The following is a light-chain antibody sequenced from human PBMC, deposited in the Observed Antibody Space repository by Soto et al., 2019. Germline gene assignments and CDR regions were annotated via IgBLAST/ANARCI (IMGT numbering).Light chain of an antibody. J-gene: IGKJ1*01. Sequence: DIQMTQSPSTLSASVGDRVTITCRASQSISGSLAWYQQKAGKAPKLLIYEASNLKSGVPSRFSGSGYGTEYTLTISSLQPDDSASYYCQQYNSYWTFGQGTRVEIK. CDR2: EAS. CDR1: QSISGS. V-gene: IGKV1-5*03. CDR3: QQYNSYWT.